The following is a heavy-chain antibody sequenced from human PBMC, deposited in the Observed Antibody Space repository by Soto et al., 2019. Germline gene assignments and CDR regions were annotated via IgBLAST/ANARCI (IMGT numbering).Heavy chain of an antibody. CDR1: GFSFSAYN. D-gene: IGHD3-16*01. Sequence: GGSLRLSCIGSGFSFSAYNMNWVRQAPGKGLEWVSSIKVGSSRIYQPDSMKGRFTISRDDAWNSVYLQINSLRAEDTALYFCVRSPKIGVRGAFWGRGTQVTVSS. J-gene: IGHJ1*01. CDR3: VRSPKIGVRGAF. CDR2: IKVGSSRI. V-gene: IGHV3-21*01.